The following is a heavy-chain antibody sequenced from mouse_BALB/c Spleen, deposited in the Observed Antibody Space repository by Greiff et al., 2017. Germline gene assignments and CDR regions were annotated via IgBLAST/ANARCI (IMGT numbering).Heavy chain of an antibody. J-gene: IGHJ4*01. V-gene: IGHV1-69*02. CDR1: GYTFTSYW. CDR3: TRSYYGNYYYAMDY. D-gene: IGHD2-10*01. CDR2: IYPSDSYT. Sequence: VQLQQPGAELVRPGDSVKLSCKASGYTFTSYWINWVKQRPGQGLEWIGNIYPSDSYTNYNQKFKDKATLTVDKSSSTAYMQLSSPTSEDSAVYYCTRSYYGNYYYAMDYWGQGTSVTVSS.